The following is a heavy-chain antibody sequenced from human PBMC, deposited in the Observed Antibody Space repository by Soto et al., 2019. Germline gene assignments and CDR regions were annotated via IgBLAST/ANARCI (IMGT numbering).Heavy chain of an antibody. D-gene: IGHD4-17*01. V-gene: IGHV3-74*01. Sequence: PGGSLRLSCAASGFTLSSYWMHWVRQIPGKGLVWVSRLNSDGSTTSYADSVKGRFTISRDNAKNTLYLQMNSLRAEDTAVYYCATEAGDRPHHFYYYGLDVWGQGTKVTVYS. CDR1: GFTLSSYW. CDR3: ATEAGDRPHHFYYYGLDV. J-gene: IGHJ6*02. CDR2: LNSDGSTT.